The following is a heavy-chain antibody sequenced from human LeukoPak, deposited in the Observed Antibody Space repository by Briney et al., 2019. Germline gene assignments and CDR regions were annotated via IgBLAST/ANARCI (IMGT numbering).Heavy chain of an antibody. CDR1: GYTFTSYG. Sequence: ASVKVSCKASGYTFTSYGISWVRQAPGQGLEWMGWISAYNGNTNYAQKLQGRVTMTTDTSTSTAYMELRSLRSGDTAVYYCARDAPSLSSSWYVDDYWGQGTLVTVSS. J-gene: IGHJ4*02. CDR3: ARDAPSLSSSWYVDDY. CDR2: ISAYNGNT. V-gene: IGHV1-18*01. D-gene: IGHD6-13*01.